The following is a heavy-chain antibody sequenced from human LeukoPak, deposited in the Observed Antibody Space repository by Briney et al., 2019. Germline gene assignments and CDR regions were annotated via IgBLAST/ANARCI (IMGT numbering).Heavy chain of an antibody. V-gene: IGHV3-7*01. CDR3: ARYNDIAVGDSFDV. J-gene: IGHJ3*01. CDR1: GFTFSDAW. D-gene: IGHD2-15*01. CDR2: IRYDGGQT. Sequence: GGSLRLSCAASGFTFSDAWMSWVRQAPGKGLEWVATIRYDGGQTMYLDSVRGRFTISRDNARSSLYLQMNSLRVEDTAVYYCARYNDIAVGDSFDVWGQGTKVTVSS.